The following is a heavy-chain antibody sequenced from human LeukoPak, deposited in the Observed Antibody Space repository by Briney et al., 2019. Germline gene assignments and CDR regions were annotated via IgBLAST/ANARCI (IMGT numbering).Heavy chain of an antibody. Sequence: ASVTVSCTASGYTFTSYDINWVRQATGQGLEWMGWMNPNSGNTGYAQKFQGRVTMTRNTSISTAYMELSSLRSEDTAVYYCARGFPTYITIFGVVISRYWFDPWGQGTLVTVSS. CDR1: GYTFTSYD. D-gene: IGHD3-3*01. V-gene: IGHV1-8*01. CDR2: MNPNSGNT. CDR3: ARGFPTYITIFGVVISRYWFDP. J-gene: IGHJ5*02.